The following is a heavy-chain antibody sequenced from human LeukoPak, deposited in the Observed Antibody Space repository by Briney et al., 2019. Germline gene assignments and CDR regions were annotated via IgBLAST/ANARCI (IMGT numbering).Heavy chain of an antibody. V-gene: IGHV3-53*01. CDR1: GFTVSSNY. Sequence: GGSLRLSCAASGFTVSSNYMSWVRQAPGKGLEWVSTIYSGGSTYYADSVKGRFTISRDNAKNSLSLQMNSLRVDDTAVYYCARNQHWSRDIWGQGILVTVSS. CDR2: IYSGGST. D-gene: IGHD2-8*02. J-gene: IGHJ4*02. CDR3: ARNQHWSRDI.